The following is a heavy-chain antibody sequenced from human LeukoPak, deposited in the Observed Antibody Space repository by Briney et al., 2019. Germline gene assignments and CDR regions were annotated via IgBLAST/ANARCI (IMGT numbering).Heavy chain of an antibody. J-gene: IGHJ4*02. Sequence: SETLSLTCTVSGDSISNYYWSWIRQPAGKGPEWIGRYYTSESTDYNPSLKSRVTMSVDTSKNQFSLRLSSVTAADTAVYYCARENDRYGRIDYWGQGTQVTVSS. D-gene: IGHD5-18*01. CDR3: ARENDRYGRIDY. CDR2: YYTSEST. CDR1: GDSISNYY. V-gene: IGHV4-4*07.